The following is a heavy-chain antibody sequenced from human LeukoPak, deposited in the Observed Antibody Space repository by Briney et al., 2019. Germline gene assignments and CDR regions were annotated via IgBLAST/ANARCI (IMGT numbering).Heavy chain of an antibody. CDR2: ISSSGSYI. J-gene: IGHJ4*02. CDR1: AFTFSSYS. CDR3: TPGGAANLDY. V-gene: IGHV3-21*03. D-gene: IGHD1-26*01. Sequence: PGGSLRLSCAASAFTFSSYSMNWVRQAPGKGLEWVSSISSSGSYIYYADSVKGRFTISRDNSKNTLYLQMNSLKTEDTAVYYCTPGGAANLDYWGQGTLVTVSS.